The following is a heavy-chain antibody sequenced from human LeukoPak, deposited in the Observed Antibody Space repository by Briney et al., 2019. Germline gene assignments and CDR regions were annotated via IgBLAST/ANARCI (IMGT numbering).Heavy chain of an antibody. CDR3: ARELGYCSSTSCPKYYYGMDV. D-gene: IGHD2-2*01. CDR2: INGDGSTT. Sequence: GGSLRLSCAASGFTFSSYWMHWVRQAPGKGPLWVSHINGDGSTTNYADSVKGRFTISRDNAKNTLYLQMNSLRAEYTAVYYCARELGYCSSTSCPKYYYGMDVWGQGTTVTVPS. J-gene: IGHJ6*02. CDR1: GFTFSSYW. V-gene: IGHV3-74*01.